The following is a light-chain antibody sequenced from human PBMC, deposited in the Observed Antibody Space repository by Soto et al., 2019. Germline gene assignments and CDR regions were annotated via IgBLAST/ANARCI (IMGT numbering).Light chain of an antibody. J-gene: IGLJ1*01. V-gene: IGLV2-14*03. CDR2: DVS. CDR1: SSDVGSYNY. Sequence: QSVLTQPASVSGSPGQSITISCTGTSSDVGSYNYVSWYQQHPGKAPKLMIYDVSNRPSGVSNRFSGSKSGNTASLTISGLQAEDEAEYYCNSYTSSSTLVFGTGNKVTVL. CDR3: NSYTSSSTLV.